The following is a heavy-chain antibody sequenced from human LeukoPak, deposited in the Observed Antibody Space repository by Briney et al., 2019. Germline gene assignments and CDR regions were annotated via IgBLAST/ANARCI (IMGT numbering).Heavy chain of an antibody. Sequence: GGSLRLSCAASGFTFSSYSVNWVRQAPGKGLEWVSYISSSSSTIYYADSVKGRFTISRDNAKNSLYLQMNSLRAEGTAVYYCARGGGYSYGFGFFWGQGILVTVSS. CDR1: GFTFSSYS. D-gene: IGHD5-18*01. CDR2: ISSSSSTI. CDR3: ARGGGYSYGFGFF. J-gene: IGHJ4*02. V-gene: IGHV3-48*01.